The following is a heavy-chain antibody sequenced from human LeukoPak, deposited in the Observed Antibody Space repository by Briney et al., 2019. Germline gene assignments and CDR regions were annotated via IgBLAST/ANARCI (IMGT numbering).Heavy chain of an antibody. CDR1: GFTFTTYS. Sequence: GGSLRLSCAASGFTFTTYSMTWVRQAPGKGLEWVSSISTSSDNMNYADSVKGRFTISRDNAKNSLYLQMNSLRAEDTSVYYCARRYYDRSGYYFDYWGQGTLVTVSS. V-gene: IGHV3-21*01. CDR2: ISTSSDNM. D-gene: IGHD3-22*01. CDR3: ARRYYDRSGYYFDY. J-gene: IGHJ4*02.